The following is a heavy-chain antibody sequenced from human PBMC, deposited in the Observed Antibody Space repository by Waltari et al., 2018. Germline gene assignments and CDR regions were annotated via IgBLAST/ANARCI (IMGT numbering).Heavy chain of an antibody. J-gene: IGHJ4*02. V-gene: IGHV3-30*02. CDR1: GFTFRSYG. CDR3: AKDKWYSSSSPLGY. Sequence: QVQLVESGGGVVQPGGSLRLSCAASGFTFRSYGMHWVRPARGKGLEWVAFIRYDGSNKYYADSVKGRFTISRDNSKNTLYLQMNSLRAEDTAVYYCAKDKWYSSSSPLGYWGQGTLVTVSS. D-gene: IGHD6-6*01. CDR2: IRYDGSNK.